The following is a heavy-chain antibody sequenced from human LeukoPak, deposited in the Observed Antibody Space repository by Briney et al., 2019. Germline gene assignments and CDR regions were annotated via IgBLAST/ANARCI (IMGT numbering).Heavy chain of an antibody. CDR3: AGDGTRGAYYYYGMDV. D-gene: IGHD3-10*01. CDR2: ISSSGSTI. J-gene: IGHJ6*02. Sequence: PGGSLRLSCAASGFTFSDYYMSWIRQAPGKGLEWVSYISSSGSTIYYADSVKGRFTISRDNAKNSLYLQMNSLRAEDTAVYYCAGDGTRGAYYYYGMDVWGQGTTVTVSS. CDR1: GFTFSDYY. V-gene: IGHV3-11*01.